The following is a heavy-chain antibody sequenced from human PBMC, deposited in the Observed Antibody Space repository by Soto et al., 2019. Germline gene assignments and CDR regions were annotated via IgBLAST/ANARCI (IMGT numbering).Heavy chain of an antibody. CDR2: IKQDGSEK. Sequence: EVQLVESGGGLVQPGGSLRLSCAASGFTFSSYWMSWVRQAPGKGLEWVANIKQDGSEKYYVDSVKGRFTISRDNAKNSLYLQMNSLRAEDTAVYYCARDPYDFWSGYSDYWGQGTLVTVSS. V-gene: IGHV3-7*01. CDR3: ARDPYDFWSGYSDY. J-gene: IGHJ4*02. D-gene: IGHD3-3*01. CDR1: GFTFSSYW.